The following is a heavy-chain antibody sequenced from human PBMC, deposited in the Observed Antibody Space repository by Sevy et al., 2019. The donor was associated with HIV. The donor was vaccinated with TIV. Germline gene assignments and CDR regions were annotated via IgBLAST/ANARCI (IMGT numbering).Heavy chain of an antibody. CDR2: IYPGDSDI. Sequence: GESLKISCKGSGYSFSSHWIGWVRQMPGRGLEWMGIIYPGDSDIRYSPSFQGQVTLSAATSIDTAYLQWSSLKASDTAVYYCAGFPATVTTGNYFYYGMDVWGQGTTVTVSS. J-gene: IGHJ6*02. CDR3: AGFPATVTTGNYFYYGMDV. V-gene: IGHV5-51*01. CDR1: GYSFSSHW. D-gene: IGHD4-17*01.